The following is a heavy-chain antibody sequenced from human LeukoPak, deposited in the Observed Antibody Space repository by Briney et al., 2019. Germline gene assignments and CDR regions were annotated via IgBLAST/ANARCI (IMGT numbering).Heavy chain of an antibody. D-gene: IGHD3-22*01. J-gene: IGHJ4*02. CDR3: AKGSYYDSSGSFYLDY. CDR2: ISGSGDNT. CDR1: GFTFSSYA. V-gene: IGHV3-23*01. Sequence: GGSLRLSCAASGFTFSSYAMSWVRQAPGKGLEWVSGISGSGDNTYYADSVKGRFTISRDNSENTLYVQVNSLGTEDTAAYYCAKGSYYDSSGSFYLDYWGQGTLVTVSS.